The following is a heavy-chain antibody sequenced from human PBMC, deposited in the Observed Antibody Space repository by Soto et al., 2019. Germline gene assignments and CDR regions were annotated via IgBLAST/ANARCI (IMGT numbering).Heavy chain of an antibody. J-gene: IGHJ3*02. D-gene: IGHD6-25*01. CDR1: GGSISSYY. Sequence: SETLSLTCTVSGGSISSYYWSWIRQPPGKGLEWIGYIYYSGSTNYNPSLKSRVTISVDTSKNQFSLKLSSVTAADTAVYYCARHSAFNDAFDIWGQGTMVTVSS. V-gene: IGHV4-59*08. CDR2: IYYSGST. CDR3: ARHSAFNDAFDI.